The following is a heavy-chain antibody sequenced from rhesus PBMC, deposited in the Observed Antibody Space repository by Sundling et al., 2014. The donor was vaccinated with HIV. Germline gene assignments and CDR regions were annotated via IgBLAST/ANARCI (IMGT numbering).Heavy chain of an antibody. Sequence: EVQLVETGGGLVQPGGSLKLSCVASGFTFNNYGMTWVRQTPGKGLEWVSAINSGGGSSYYVDSVRGRFIISRDNSNNTLSLQMTSLRLDDTAVYFCARSSWGWNDLDVWGPGVLVTVSS. D-gene: IGHD1-14*01. J-gene: IGHJ5-1*01. CDR3: ARSSWGWNDLDV. CDR2: INSGGGSS. V-gene: IGHV3S42*01. CDR1: GFTFNNYG.